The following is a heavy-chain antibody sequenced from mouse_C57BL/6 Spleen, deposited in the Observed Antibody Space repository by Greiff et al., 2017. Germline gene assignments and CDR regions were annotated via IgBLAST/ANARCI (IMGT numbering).Heavy chain of an antibody. V-gene: IGHV1-81*01. J-gene: IGHJ2*01. CDR1: GYTFTSYG. D-gene: IGHD1-1*01. CDR2: IYPRSGNT. Sequence: VQRVESGAELARPGASVKLSCKASGYTFTSYGISWVKQRTGQGLEWIGEIYPRSGNTYYNEKFKGKATLTADKSSSTAYMELRSLTSEDSAVYFCARYTTVVATDFDYGGQGTTLTVSS. CDR3: ARYTTVVATDFDY.